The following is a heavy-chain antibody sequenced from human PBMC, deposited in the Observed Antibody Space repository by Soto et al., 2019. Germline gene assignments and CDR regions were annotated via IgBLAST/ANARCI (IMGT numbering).Heavy chain of an antibody. V-gene: IGHV3-48*01. Sequence: GGSLRLSCAASGFTFRNYGMNWVRQAPGKGLEWVSYIGIGSSTKYYADSVKGRFTISRDNAKNSLYLQMNSLRAEDTAVYYCAADPRPQLVPIDYWGQGTLVTVSS. D-gene: IGHD6-6*01. CDR3: AADPRPQLVPIDY. J-gene: IGHJ4*02. CDR1: GFTFRNYG. CDR2: IGIGSSTK.